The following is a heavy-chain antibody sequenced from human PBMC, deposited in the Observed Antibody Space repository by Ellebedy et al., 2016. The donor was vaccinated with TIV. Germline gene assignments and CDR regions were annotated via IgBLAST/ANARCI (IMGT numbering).Heavy chain of an antibody. CDR2: IFYSLST. Sequence: MPSETLSLTCTVSGGSISRDDYYWTWIRQHPGQGLEWLGYIFYSLSTYYNPSLQSLVTISVDTSKNHFSLKLSSVTAAETAVYYCARGIAGAGTFYFDYWGQGTLVTVSS. D-gene: IGHD6-19*01. J-gene: IGHJ4*02. CDR1: GGSISRDDYY. V-gene: IGHV4-31*01. CDR3: ARGIAGAGTFYFDY.